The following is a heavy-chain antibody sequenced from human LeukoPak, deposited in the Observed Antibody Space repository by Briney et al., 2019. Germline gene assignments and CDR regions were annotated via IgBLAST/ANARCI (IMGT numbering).Heavy chain of an antibody. D-gene: IGHD6-13*01. V-gene: IGHV3-30*18. CDR1: GFTFSNYG. J-gene: IGHJ5*02. CDR3: AKDYLGSSKSLDT. Sequence: LAGGSLRLSCAASGFTFSNYGMRWVRQAPGKGVEWVTFISHDGSEKYYRDSVKGRFNISRENTRNTLFLQMTRLRPEDTAVYYCAKDYLGSSKSLDTWGRGTLVTVSS. CDR2: ISHDGSEK.